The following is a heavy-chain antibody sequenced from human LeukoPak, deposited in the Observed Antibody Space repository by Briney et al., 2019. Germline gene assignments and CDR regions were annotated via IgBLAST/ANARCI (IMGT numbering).Heavy chain of an antibody. Sequence: PGGSLRLSCAASGFTFSSYWMSWVRQAPGKGLEWVAKIKKDGSEKYYVDSVKGRFTISRDNAKNSLYLQMNSLRAEDTAVYYCAREGESYPFDYWGQGTLVTVSS. CDR2: IKKDGSEK. CDR1: GFTFSSYW. D-gene: IGHD1-26*01. V-gene: IGHV3-7*03. J-gene: IGHJ4*02. CDR3: AREGESYPFDY.